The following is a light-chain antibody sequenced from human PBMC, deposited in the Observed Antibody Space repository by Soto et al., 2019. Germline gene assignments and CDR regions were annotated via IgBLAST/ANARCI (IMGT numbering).Light chain of an antibody. CDR3: QSYDDSLSVHYV. CDR2: GNT. Sequence: QSVLTQPPSVSGAPGQRVTISCTGSSSNIGSTYDVQWYQQLPGTAPKLLIHGNTDRPSGVPDRFPGSKSGTSASLAITVLQVDDEADYYCQSYDDSLSVHYVFGTGTKVTVL. J-gene: IGLJ1*01. V-gene: IGLV1-40*01. CDR1: SSNIGSTYD.